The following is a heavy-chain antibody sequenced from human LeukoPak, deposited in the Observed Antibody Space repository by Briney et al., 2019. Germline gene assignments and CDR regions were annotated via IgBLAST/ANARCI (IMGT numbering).Heavy chain of an antibody. Sequence: GGSLRLSCAASGLTVGFKCMSWVRQAPGKGLEWVSIIYSGGSSYYTDSVKGRFTVSRDTSKNTLYLQMNSLRAEDTAVYYCATRPDGNDVPYFDYWGQGTLVTVSS. V-gene: IGHV3-66*01. CDR1: GLTVGFKC. CDR3: ATRPDGNDVPYFDY. CDR2: IYSGGSS. D-gene: IGHD5-12*01. J-gene: IGHJ4*02.